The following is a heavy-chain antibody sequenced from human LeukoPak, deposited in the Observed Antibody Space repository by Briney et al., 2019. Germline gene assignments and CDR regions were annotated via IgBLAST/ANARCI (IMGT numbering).Heavy chain of an antibody. CDR3: VTGAYCGGDCYEFDY. CDR1: GYTFTGYY. CDR2: INPNSGGT. D-gene: IGHD2-21*02. Sequence: GASVKVSCKASGYTFTGYYMHWVRQASGQGLEWMGWINPNSGGTNYAQKFQGRVTMTRDTSISTAYMELSRLRSDDTAVYYCVTGAYCGGDCYEFDYWGQGTLVTVSS. V-gene: IGHV1-2*02. J-gene: IGHJ4*02.